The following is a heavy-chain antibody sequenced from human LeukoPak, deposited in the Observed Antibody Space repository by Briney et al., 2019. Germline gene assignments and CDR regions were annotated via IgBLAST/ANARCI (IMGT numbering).Heavy chain of an antibody. CDR3: ARVHVDTATDY. Sequence: GGSLRLSCAASGFTFSDYYMSWIRQAPGKGLEWVSYISSSGSTIYYADSVKGRFTISRDNAENSLYMQMNSLRAEDTAVYYCARVHVDTATDYGGQGTLVTVSS. V-gene: IGHV3-11*01. CDR1: GFTFSDYY. CDR2: ISSSGSTI. D-gene: IGHD5-18*01. J-gene: IGHJ4*02.